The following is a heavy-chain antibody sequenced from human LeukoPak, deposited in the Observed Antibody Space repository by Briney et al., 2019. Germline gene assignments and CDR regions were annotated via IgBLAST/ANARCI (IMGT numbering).Heavy chain of an antibody. CDR1: GFTFSSYK. CDR2: ISGSSNTT. Sequence: PGGSLRLSCAASGFTFSSYKMNWVRQAPGKGLEWVSHISGSSNTTHYVDSVKGRFTIFRDNAKNSLYLQMNNLRAEDTGVYYCARDSWGSGWYYFDYWGQGTRVTVSS. V-gene: IGHV3-48*04. CDR3: ARDSWGSGWYYFDY. J-gene: IGHJ4*02. D-gene: IGHD6-19*01.